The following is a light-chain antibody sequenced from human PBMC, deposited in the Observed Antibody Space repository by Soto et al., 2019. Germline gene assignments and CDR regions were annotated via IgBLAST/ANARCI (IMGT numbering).Light chain of an antibody. CDR2: DAS. V-gene: IGKV3-20*01. J-gene: IGKJ3*01. Sequence: EKLMSQSPATLSVSPGERATLSCRASQSVSSYLAWYQQKPGQAPRLLIYDASNRATGIPDRFSGSGSGTDFTLTISRLEPEDFAVYYCQQYGSSPFTFGPGTTVDIK. CDR3: QQYGSSPFT. CDR1: QSVSSY.